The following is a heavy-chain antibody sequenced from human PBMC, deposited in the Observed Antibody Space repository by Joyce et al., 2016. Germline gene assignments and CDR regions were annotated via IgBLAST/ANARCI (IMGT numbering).Heavy chain of an antibody. V-gene: IGHV3-48*02. D-gene: IGHD5-24*01. J-gene: IGHJ4*02. CDR1: GFSFNTYS. CDR3: ARVGRTGYTCDY. Sequence: EVQLVESGGGLVQPGGSLRRSCAASGFSFNTYSINWVRQAPGKGLEWLSYISASSGTIYYADSVKGRFTISRDNAKNSVYLQMNSLRDEDTAVYYCARVGRTGYTCDYWGQGTLVTVSS. CDR2: ISASSGTI.